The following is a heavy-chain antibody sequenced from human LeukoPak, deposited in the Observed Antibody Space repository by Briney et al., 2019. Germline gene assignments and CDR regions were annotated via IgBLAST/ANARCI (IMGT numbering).Heavy chain of an antibody. Sequence: SETLSLTCTVSGGSISNHYCSWIRRPAGKGLEWIGRIYSSGTTDYNPSLKSRVVMSVDTSKNQVSLKLSAVTAADTAVYYCARVYCSGGNCYHFDYWGQGTLVTVSS. J-gene: IGHJ4*02. CDR2: IYSSGTT. D-gene: IGHD2-15*01. CDR3: ARVYCSGGNCYHFDY. CDR1: GGSISNHY. V-gene: IGHV4-4*07.